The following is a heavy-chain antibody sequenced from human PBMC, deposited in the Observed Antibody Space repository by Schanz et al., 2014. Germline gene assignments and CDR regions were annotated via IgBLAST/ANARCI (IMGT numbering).Heavy chain of an antibody. D-gene: IGHD2-15*01. J-gene: IGHJ4*02. Sequence: VQLVESGGGLVQPGGSLRLSCAVSGFTVSSNHMSWVRQAPGKGLEWVAVISYDGSNKYYADSVKGRFTISRDNSKNTLYLQMNTLRAEDTAVYYCARDRGYCSGGSCLTFDYWGQGTLVTVSS. CDR3: ARDRGYCSGGSCLTFDY. CDR2: ISYDGSNK. CDR1: GFTVSSNH. V-gene: IGHV3-30-3*01.